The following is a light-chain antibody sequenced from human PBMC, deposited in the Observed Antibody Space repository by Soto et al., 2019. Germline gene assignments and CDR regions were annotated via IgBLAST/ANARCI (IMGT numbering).Light chain of an antibody. J-gene: IGKJ5*01. V-gene: IGKV1-5*01. Sequence: TMSPSVGVNLTIPCRAKQFIDRWLAWYQQKPGKAPQYLIFEASSLYGGVPLRFSGSGSGTEFTLTITSLQPDDSATYYCLQYSGSSYTLGQGTRLEIK. CDR1: QFIDRW. CDR2: EAS. CDR3: LQYSGSSYT.